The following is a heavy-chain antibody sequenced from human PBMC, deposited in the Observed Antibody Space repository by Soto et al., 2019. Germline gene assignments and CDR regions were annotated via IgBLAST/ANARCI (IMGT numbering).Heavy chain of an antibody. CDR3: VREGSGGNARGSFDF. Sequence: EVQLLESGGGLVGPGGSLRLSCAASGFTFSNYAMNWVRQAPGKGLECVSVISGSGGSAYYADSVQGRFTVSRDNSKNTLDMQMNSLRDEDTAIYYCVREGSGGNARGSFDFWGRGTMVTVTS. CDR2: ISGSGGSA. CDR1: GFTFSNYA. J-gene: IGHJ3*01. V-gene: IGHV3-23*01. D-gene: IGHD6-19*01.